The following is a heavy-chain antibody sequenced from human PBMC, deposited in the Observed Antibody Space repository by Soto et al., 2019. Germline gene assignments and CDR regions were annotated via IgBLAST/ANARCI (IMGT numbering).Heavy chain of an antibody. CDR3: ARMCRLKGYCSGGSCYNFDY. CDR1: GYTFTSYG. CDR2: ISAYNGNT. D-gene: IGHD2-15*01. J-gene: IGHJ4*02. V-gene: IGHV1-18*04. Sequence: QVQLVQSGAEVKKPGASVKVSCKASGYTFTSYGISWVRQAPGQGLEWMGWISAYNGNTNYAQKFQGRVTITADESTSTAYMELSSLRSEDTAVYYCARMCRLKGYCSGGSCYNFDYWGQGTLVTVSS.